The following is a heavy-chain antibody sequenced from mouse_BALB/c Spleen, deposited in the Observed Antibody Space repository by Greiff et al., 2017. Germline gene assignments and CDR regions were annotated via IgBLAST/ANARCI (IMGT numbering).Heavy chain of an antibody. Sequence: QVQLQQPGAELVKPGASVKLSCKASGYTFTSYWMHWVKQRPGQGLEWIGEINPSNGRTNYNEKFKSKATLTVVKSSSTAYMQLSSLTSEDSAVYYCARSYGNRYYYAMDYWGQGTSVTVSS. D-gene: IGHD1-1*01. CDR3: ARSYGNRYYYAMDY. CDR2: INPSNGRT. J-gene: IGHJ4*01. V-gene: IGHV1S81*02. CDR1: GYTFTSYW.